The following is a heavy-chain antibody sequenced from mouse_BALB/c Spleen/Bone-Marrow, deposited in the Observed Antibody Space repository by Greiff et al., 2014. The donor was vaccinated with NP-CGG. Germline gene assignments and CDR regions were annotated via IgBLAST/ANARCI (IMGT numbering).Heavy chain of an antibody. Sequence: VQLKESGGGLVKPGGSLKLSRTASGFIFSDYYMYWVRQTPEKRLEWVAAISDGGSYTYYPDSVKGRFTISRDNAKNNLYLQMSSLKSEDTAMYYCARSGEKYGAMDYWGQGTSVTVSS. CDR2: ISDGGSYT. V-gene: IGHV5-4*02. CDR1: GFIFSDYY. CDR3: ARSGEKYGAMDY. D-gene: IGHD1-1*02. J-gene: IGHJ4*01.